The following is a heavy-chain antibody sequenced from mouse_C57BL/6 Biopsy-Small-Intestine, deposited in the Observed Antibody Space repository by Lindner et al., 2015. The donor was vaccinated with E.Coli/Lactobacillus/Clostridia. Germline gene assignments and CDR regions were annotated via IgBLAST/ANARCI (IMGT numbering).Heavy chain of an antibody. V-gene: IGHV1-69*02. CDR1: GYTFTSYW. J-gene: IGHJ2*01. D-gene: IGHD2-13*01. Sequence: VQLQESGAELARPGASVKMSCKTSGYTFTSYWMHWVKQRPGQGLEWIGEIDTSNSYTNYNQNFKGEATLTVDKSSSTAYMQLMSLTSEDSAVYYCTRRATTGFRDYWGQGTTLTVSS. CDR3: TRRATTGFRDY. CDR2: IDTSNSYT.